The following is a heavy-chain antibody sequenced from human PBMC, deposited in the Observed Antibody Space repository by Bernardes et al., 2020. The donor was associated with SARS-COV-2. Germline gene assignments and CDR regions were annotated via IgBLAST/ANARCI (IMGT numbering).Heavy chain of an antibody. J-gene: IGHJ6*02. CDR2: IWYDGSNK. V-gene: IGHV3-33*01. CDR3: ARADFSGWDPDYGLDV. D-gene: IGHD6-19*01. CDR1: GFTFSSYG. Sequence: GGSLRLSCAASGFTFSSYGMHWVRQAPGKGLEWVAVIWYDGSNKYYADSVKGRVTISRDNFKNTLYLQMGSLRPEDMAVYYCARADFSGWDPDYGLDVWGQGTTVTVSS.